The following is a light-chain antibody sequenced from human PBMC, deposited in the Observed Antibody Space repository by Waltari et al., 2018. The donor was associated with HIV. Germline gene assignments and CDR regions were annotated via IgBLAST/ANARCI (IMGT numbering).Light chain of an antibody. CDR3: CSYAGGHTWV. CDR2: EVS. Sequence: QSALTQPASVSGSPGQSIVISCTGTSSDVGNYNLVSWFQHHPRKAPRLMISEVSKRPSGVSNRFSGSKSGNTASLMISGLQAEDEGEYYCCSYAGGHTWVFGGGTKLTVL. J-gene: IGLJ3*02. V-gene: IGLV2-23*02. CDR1: SSDVGNYNL.